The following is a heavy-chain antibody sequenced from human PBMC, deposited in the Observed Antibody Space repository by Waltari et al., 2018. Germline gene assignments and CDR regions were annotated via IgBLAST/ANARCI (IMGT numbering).Heavy chain of an antibody. CDR3: ARGITSFQFDP. CDR1: GGSISSGSYY. V-gene: IGHV4-61*09. D-gene: IGHD1-20*01. CDR2: IYTSGST. Sequence: QVQLQESDPGLVKPSQTLSLTCTVSGGSISSGSYYWSWIRQPAGKGLEWIGYIYTSGSTNYNPSLKSRVTISVDTSKNQFSLKLSSVTAADTAVYYCARGITSFQFDPWGQGTLVTVSS. J-gene: IGHJ5*02.